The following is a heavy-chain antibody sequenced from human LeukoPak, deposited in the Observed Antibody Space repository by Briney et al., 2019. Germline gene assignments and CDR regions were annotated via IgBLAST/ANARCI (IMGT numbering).Heavy chain of an antibody. J-gene: IGHJ4*02. CDR1: GFTVSSNY. D-gene: IGHD3-22*01. CDR2: IYSDGST. Sequence: PGGSLRLSCAASGFTVSSNYMSWVRQAPGKGLEWVSVIYSDGSTYYADSVKGRFTISRDNSKNTLYLQMNSLRAEDTAVYYCARWYYFDSSGYLRFFDYWGPGTLVTVSS. V-gene: IGHV3-53*01. CDR3: ARWYYFDSSGYLRFFDY.